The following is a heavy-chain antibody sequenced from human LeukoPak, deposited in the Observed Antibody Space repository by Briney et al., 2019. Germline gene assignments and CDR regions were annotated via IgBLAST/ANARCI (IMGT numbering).Heavy chain of an antibody. D-gene: IGHD3-10*01. Sequence: GGSLRLSCAASGFTVSSNYMSWVRQAPGKGLETVSVIYSGGSTYYAHSVKGRFTISSDNSKNTQYLQMNSLRAEDTAVYYCARASAFGEFPYWGQGTLVTVSS. CDR1: GFTVSSNY. J-gene: IGHJ4*02. CDR2: IYSGGST. CDR3: ARASAFGEFPY. V-gene: IGHV3-53*01.